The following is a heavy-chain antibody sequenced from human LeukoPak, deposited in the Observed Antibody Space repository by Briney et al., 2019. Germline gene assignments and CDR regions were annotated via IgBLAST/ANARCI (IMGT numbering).Heavy chain of an antibody. Sequence: SETLSLNCTVSGGSISSSSYYWGWIRQPPGKGLEWIGSIYYSGSTYYNPSLKSRVTISVDTSKNQFSLKLSSVTAADTAVYYCARSDYDFWSGFRTRTHNNWFDPWGQGTLVTVSS. CDR2: IYYSGST. V-gene: IGHV4-39*01. CDR1: GGSISSSSYY. CDR3: ARSDYDFWSGFRTRTHNNWFDP. D-gene: IGHD3-3*01. J-gene: IGHJ5*02.